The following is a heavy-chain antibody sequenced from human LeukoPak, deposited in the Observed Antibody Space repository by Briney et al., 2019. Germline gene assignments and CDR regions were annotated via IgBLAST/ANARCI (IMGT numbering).Heavy chain of an antibody. CDR3: ARDRHWTNDWVFDY. CDR1: GGSIGTYC. Sequence: SETLSLTCTVSGGSIGTYCWSWIRQPPGKGLEWIGYIYYNGYTDYNPSLKSRVTISLHTSKNQFSLKLSSVTAADTAVYYCARDRHWTNDWVFDYWGQGTLVTVSS. CDR2: IYYNGYT. J-gene: IGHJ4*02. D-gene: IGHD1/OR15-1a*01. V-gene: IGHV4-59*01.